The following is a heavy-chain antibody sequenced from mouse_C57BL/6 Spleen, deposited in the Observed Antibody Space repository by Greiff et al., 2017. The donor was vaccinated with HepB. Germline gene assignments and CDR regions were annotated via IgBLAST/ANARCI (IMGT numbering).Heavy chain of an antibody. CDR2: ISYDGSN. J-gene: IGHJ4*01. CDR1: GYSITSGYY. V-gene: IGHV3-6*01. CDR3: ARGRYGFAMDY. D-gene: IGHD2-10*02. Sequence: EVKLQESGPGLVKPSQSLSLTCSVTGYSITSGYYWNWIRQFPGNKLEWMGYISYDGSNNYNPSLKNRISITRDTSKNQFFLKLNSVTTEDTATYYCARGRYGFAMDYWGQGTSVTVSS.